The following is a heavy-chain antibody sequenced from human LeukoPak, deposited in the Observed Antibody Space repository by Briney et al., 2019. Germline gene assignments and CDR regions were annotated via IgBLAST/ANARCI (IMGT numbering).Heavy chain of an antibody. V-gene: IGHV4-30-4*08. D-gene: IGHD2/OR15-2a*01. CDR2: IYYSGST. CDR1: GGSISSGDYY. J-gene: IGHJ3*02. CDR3: ATPREALEYEGAFDI. Sequence: SETLSLTCTVSGGSISSGDYYWSWIRQPPGTGLEWVGYIYYSGSTYYNPSLKRRVTISVDTSKNQFSLKLSSVTAADTAVYYCATPREALEYEGAFDIWGQGTMVTVSS.